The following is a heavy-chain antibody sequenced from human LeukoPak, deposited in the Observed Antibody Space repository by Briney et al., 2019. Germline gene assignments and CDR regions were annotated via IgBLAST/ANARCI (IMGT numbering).Heavy chain of an antibody. J-gene: IGHJ4*02. V-gene: IGHV3-23*01. D-gene: IGHD4-17*01. CDR2: ISGSGGST. CDR1: GFTFSSYA. Sequence: GGSLRLSCAASGFTFSSYAVSWVRQAPGKGLEWVSAISGSGGSTYYADSVKGRFTISRDNSKNTLYLQMNSLRAEDTAVYYCAKLPTVTTSMDYWGQGTLVTVSS. CDR3: AKLPTVTTSMDY.